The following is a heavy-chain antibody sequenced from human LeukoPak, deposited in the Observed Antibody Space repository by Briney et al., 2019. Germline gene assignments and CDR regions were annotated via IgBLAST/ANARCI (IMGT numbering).Heavy chain of an antibody. J-gene: IGHJ6*02. CDR1: GFTVSTNY. D-gene: IGHD5-24*01. CDR3: ASRDKGYYYGMDV. CDR2: IYSGGST. V-gene: IGHV3-66*01. Sequence: GGSLRLSCAASGFTVSTNYMSWVRHTPGKGLEWDSLIYSGGSTYYADSVKSRFTISRDNSKNTLYLQMNSLRAEDTAVYYCASRDKGYYYGMDVWGQGTTVTVSS.